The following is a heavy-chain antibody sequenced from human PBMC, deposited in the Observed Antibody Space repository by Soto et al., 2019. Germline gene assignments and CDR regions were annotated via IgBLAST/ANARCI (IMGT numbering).Heavy chain of an antibody. Sequence: TLSLTCTVSGGSISSSSYYWGWIRQPPGKGLEWIGSIYYSGSTYYNPSLKSRVTISVDTSKNQFSLKLSSVTAADTAVYYCARHARGYSYGLDYWGQGTLVTVSS. CDR3: ARHARGYSYGLDY. CDR2: IYYSGST. D-gene: IGHD5-18*01. V-gene: IGHV4-39*01. CDR1: GGSISSSSYY. J-gene: IGHJ4*02.